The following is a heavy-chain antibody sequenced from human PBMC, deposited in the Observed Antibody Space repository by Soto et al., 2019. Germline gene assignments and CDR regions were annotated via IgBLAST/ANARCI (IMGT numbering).Heavy chain of an antibody. CDR3: ARDRLELLDY. CDR1: GFTFSSYS. V-gene: IGHV3-21*01. CDR2: ISSSSSYI. J-gene: IGHJ4*02. D-gene: IGHD1-7*01. Sequence: GGSLRLSCAASGFTFSSYSMNWVRQAPGKGLEWVSSISSSSSYIYYADSVKGRFAISRDNAKNSLYLQMNSLRAEDTAVYYCARDRLELLDYWGQGTLVTVSS.